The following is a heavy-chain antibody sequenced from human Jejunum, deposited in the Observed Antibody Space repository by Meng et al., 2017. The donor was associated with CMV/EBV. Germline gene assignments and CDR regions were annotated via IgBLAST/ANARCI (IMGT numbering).Heavy chain of an antibody. CDR2: ITTGTT. CDR3: AKGSDGGGGFFDH. Sequence: EIERLGSGGDLVQPGGSLRLSCVLSGFTSSSYAMAWVRQAPGKGLEWVSTITTGTTLYADSVKGRFTISRDNSKNTFYLQMNSLRAEDTALFFCAKGSDGGGGFFDHWGQGTLVTVSS. CDR1: GFTSSSYA. V-gene: IGHV3-23*01. D-gene: IGHD3-10*01. J-gene: IGHJ4*02.